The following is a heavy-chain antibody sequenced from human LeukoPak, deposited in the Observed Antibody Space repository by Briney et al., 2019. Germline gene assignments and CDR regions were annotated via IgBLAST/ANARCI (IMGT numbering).Heavy chain of an antibody. J-gene: IGHJ4*02. Sequence: GRSLRLSCAAYGFTFSSYGMHWVRQAPGKGLEWVAVISYDGSNKYYADSVKGRFTISRDNSKSTLYLQMNSLRAEDTAVYYCAKLPGTYESSNYWGQGTLVTVSS. CDR1: GFTFSSYG. D-gene: IGHD3-3*01. V-gene: IGHV3-30*18. CDR3: AKLPGTYESSNY. CDR2: ISYDGSNK.